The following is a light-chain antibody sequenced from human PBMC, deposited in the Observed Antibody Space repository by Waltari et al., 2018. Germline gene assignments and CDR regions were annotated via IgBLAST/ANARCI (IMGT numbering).Light chain of an antibody. CDR3: QQCNSYLLT. Sequence: DIQMTQSPSTPSASVGDRVTITCRASQSIGSSLGWYQQKPGKAPKVVIYEASSLESGVPSRFSGSGSGTEFTLTISSLQPDDFATYYCQQCNSYLLTFGGGTKVEIK. CDR1: QSIGSS. V-gene: IGKV1-5*03. CDR2: EAS. J-gene: IGKJ4*01.